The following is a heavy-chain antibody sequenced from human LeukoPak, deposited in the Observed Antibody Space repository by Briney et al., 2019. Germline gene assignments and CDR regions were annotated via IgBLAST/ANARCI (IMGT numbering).Heavy chain of an antibody. V-gene: IGHV4-61*02. CDR3: ARDGRCTNGVCYTGDYYYYYMDV. J-gene: IGHJ6*03. CDR2: IYTSGST. D-gene: IGHD2-8*01. CDR1: GGSISSGSYY. Sequence: PSQTLSLTCTASGGSISSGSYYWSWIRQPAGKGLEWIGRIYTSGSTNYNPSLKSRVTISVDTSKNQFSLKLSSVTAADTAVYYCARDGRCTNGVCYTGDYYYYYMDVWGKGTTVTVSS.